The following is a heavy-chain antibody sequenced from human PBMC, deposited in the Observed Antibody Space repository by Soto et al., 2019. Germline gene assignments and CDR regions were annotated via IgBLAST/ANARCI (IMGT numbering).Heavy chain of an antibody. D-gene: IGHD4-17*01. Sequence: TSVKVSCKASGYTFTSYGISWVRQAPGQGLEWMGWISAYNGNTNYAQKLQGRVTMTTDTSTSTAYMELRSLRSDDTAVYYCARGLNDYGDYFSDIWGQGTMVTVSS. CDR3: ARGLNDYGDYFSDI. J-gene: IGHJ3*02. CDR2: ISAYNGNT. V-gene: IGHV1-18*01. CDR1: GYTFTSYG.